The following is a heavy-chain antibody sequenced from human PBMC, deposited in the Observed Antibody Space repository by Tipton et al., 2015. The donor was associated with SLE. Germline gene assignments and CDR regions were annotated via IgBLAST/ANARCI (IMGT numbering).Heavy chain of an antibody. D-gene: IGHD3-10*01. Sequence: TLSLTCTVSGVSISGSSYYWSWIRQPPGKGLEWIGYIYTGGRTDYNPSLTSRVTISVDKSQKQVSLSLRSVTAADTAIYYCAGSLLALSLDAFEVWGQGAMVTVSS. CDR3: AGSLLALSLDAFEV. CDR2: IYTGGRT. V-gene: IGHV4-61*05. CDR1: GVSISGSSYY. J-gene: IGHJ3*01.